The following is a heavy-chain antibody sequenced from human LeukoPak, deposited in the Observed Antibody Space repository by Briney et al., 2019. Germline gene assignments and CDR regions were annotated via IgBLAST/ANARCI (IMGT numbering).Heavy chain of an antibody. CDR3: ARVRDYGDYYFDY. CDR1: GVTLSNYA. Sequence: GGSLRLSCVASGVTLSNYAMSWARQAPGKGLEWVSAISGTGGSTYYADSVKGRFTISRDNSKYTLYLQMNSLTAEDTAVFYCARVRDYGDYYFDYWGQGTLVTVSS. J-gene: IGHJ4*02. CDR2: ISGTGGST. V-gene: IGHV3-23*01. D-gene: IGHD4-17*01.